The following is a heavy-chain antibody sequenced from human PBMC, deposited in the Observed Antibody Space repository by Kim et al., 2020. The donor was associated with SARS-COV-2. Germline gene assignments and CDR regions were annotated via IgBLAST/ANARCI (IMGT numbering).Heavy chain of an antibody. CDR2: ISDDAKYK. J-gene: IGHJ6*02. Sequence: GGSLRLSCAASGFTFSTSAMYWVRQAPGKGLEWVAVISDDAKYKYYVDSVEGRFTISRDNSKNTLSLEMNSLRAEDTAVYYCGKCRQWRRLGPVDVWCQG. D-gene: IGHD6-19*01. CDR1: GFTFSTSA. V-gene: IGHV3-30*18. CDR3: GKCRQWRRLGPVDV.